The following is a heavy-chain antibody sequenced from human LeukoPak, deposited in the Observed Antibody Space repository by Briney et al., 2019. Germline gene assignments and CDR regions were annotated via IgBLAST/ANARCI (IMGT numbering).Heavy chain of an antibody. J-gene: IGHJ4*02. CDR2: IYYSGST. CDR1: GGSLSSGDYY. Sequence: SQTLSLACTVSGGSLSSGDYYWSWIRQPPGKSLEWIGYIYYSGSTYYNPSLQSRVTISVDTSKNQFSLKLSSVTAADTAVYYCARGGVVVPAAIGSFDYWGQGTLVTVSS. V-gene: IGHV4-30-4*08. CDR3: ARGGVVVPAAIGSFDY. D-gene: IGHD2-2*02.